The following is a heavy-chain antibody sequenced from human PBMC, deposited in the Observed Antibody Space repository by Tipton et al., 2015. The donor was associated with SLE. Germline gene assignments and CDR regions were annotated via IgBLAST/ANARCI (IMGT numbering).Heavy chain of an antibody. CDR1: GYGFGSYY. D-gene: IGHD1-14*01. CDR3: ARDHHLYYYYYMDV. Sequence: QLVQSGAKVKKPGASVKISCKASGYGFGSYYMHWVRQAPGQGLEWMGMINCGGGSTTYAQKFQGRLTMTRDTSTSTVYMELSSLRSEDTAVYFCARDHHLYYYYYMDVWGKGTTVTVSS. V-gene: IGHV1-46*01. CDR2: INCGGGST. J-gene: IGHJ6*03.